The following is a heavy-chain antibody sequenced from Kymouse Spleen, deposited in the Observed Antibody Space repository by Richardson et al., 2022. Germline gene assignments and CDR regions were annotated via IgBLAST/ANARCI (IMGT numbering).Heavy chain of an antibody. J-gene: IGHJ6*02. V-gene: IGHV3-21*03. CDR1: GFTFSSYS. CDR3: ARDYDFWSGYYTNYYYYGMDV. CDR2: ISSSSSYI. Sequence: EVQLVESGGGLVKPGGSLRLSCAASGFTFSSYSMNWVRQAPGKGLEWVSSISSSSSYIYYADSVKGRFTISRDNAKNSLYLQMNSLRAEDTAVYYCARDYDFWSGYYTNYYYYGMDVWGQGTTVTVSS. D-gene: IGHD3-3*01.